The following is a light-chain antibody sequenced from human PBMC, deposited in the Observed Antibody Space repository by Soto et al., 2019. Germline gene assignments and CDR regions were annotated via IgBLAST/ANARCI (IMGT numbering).Light chain of an antibody. J-gene: IGKJ2*02. V-gene: IGKV3D-20*02. CDR3: QQRGKWPST. CDR1: QSVSSSY. CDR2: GAS. Sequence: EIVLTQSPGTLSLSPGERATLSCRASQSVSSSYLGWYQLKPGQAPKLVIYGASSRATGIPDRFSGSGSGTDFTLTISRLEPEDVAVYYCQQRGKWPSTFGPGTKVDIK.